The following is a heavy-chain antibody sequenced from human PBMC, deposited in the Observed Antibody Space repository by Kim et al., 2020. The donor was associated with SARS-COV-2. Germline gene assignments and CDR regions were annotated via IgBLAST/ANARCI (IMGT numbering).Heavy chain of an antibody. CDR2: IKQDGSEK. V-gene: IGHV3-7*01. D-gene: IGHD5-18*01. CDR1: GFTFSSYW. Sequence: GGSLRLSCAASGFTFSSYWMSWVRQAPGRGLEWVANIKQDGSEKYYVDSVKGRFTISRDNAKNSLYLQMNSLRAEDTAVYYCAATDTAMVTGPDYWGQGTLGTVS. CDR3: AATDTAMVTGPDY. J-gene: IGHJ4*02.